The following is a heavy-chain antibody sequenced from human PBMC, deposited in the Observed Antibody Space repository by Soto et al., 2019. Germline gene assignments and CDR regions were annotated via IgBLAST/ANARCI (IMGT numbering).Heavy chain of an antibody. D-gene: IGHD3-9*01. J-gene: IGHJ5*02. CDR3: ARQNYDILTGYDWFDH. CDR1: GYSFTSYW. CDR2: IYPGDSDT. Sequence: PXESLKISCNGSGYSFTSYWIGWVRQMPGKGLEWMGIIYPGDSDTRYSPSFQGQVTISADKSISTAYLQWSSLKASDTAMYYCARQNYDILTGYDWFDHWGQGTLVTVSS. V-gene: IGHV5-51*01.